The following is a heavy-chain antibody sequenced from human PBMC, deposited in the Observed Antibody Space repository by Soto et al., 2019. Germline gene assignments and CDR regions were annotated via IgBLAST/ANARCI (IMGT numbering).Heavy chain of an antibody. V-gene: IGHV4-39*01. J-gene: IGHJ3*02. D-gene: IGHD3-22*01. CDR1: GGSISSSSYY. CDR3: ARGGGSGYYHADAFDI. CDR2: IYYSGST. Sequence: QLQLQESGPGLVKPSETLSLTCTVSGGSISSSSYYWGWIRQPPGKGLEWIGSIYYSGSTYYNPALKSRVTISVDTSKNQCALKLSSVTAADTAVYYCARGGGSGYYHADAFDIWGQGTMVTVSS.